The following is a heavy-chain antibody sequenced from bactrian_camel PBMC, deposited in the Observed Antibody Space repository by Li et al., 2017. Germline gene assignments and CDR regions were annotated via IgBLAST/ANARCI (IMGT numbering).Heavy chain of an antibody. Sequence: QVQLVESGGGSVEAGGSLRLSCAVSGYIYSSYCMGWFRQVPGKEREGVAAIYTNGGRPSYGDSVRGRFTISQDNAKLYLQMNSLKTEDTAMYYCAKYKLPPEPPVGQGTQVTVS. V-gene: IGHV3S1*01. CDR2: IYTNGGRP. J-gene: IGHJ4*01. CDR1: GYIYSSYC.